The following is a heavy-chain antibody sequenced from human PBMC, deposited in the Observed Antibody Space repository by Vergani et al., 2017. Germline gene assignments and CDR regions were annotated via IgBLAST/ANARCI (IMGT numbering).Heavy chain of an antibody. D-gene: IGHD5-12*01. Sequence: EVQLLESGGDLVQPGGSLRLPCAASGFTFNHYAMNWVRQAPGKGLEWVSGISGSGGSTYYAGSVKGRFTISRDSSKNTLYLQMNSLSAGDTAVYYCAKANPRNSXYDYLYYYHAMDVWGQGTTVTVSS. CDR3: AKANPRNSXYDYLYYYHAMDV. V-gene: IGHV3-23*01. J-gene: IGHJ6*02. CDR1: GFTFNHYA. CDR2: ISGSGGST.